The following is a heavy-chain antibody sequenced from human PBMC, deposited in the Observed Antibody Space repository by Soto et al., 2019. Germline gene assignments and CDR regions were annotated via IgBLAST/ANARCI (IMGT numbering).Heavy chain of an antibody. D-gene: IGHD2-15*01. J-gene: IGHJ5*02. CDR1: GFTFSSYG. Sequence: GGSLILSCAASGFTFSSYGMNWVRQAPGKGLEWVSSISSSSSYIYYADSVKGRFTISRDNSKNTLYLQMNSLRAEDTAVYYCAKIGPRCSGGSCYPNWFDPWGQGTLVTVSS. V-gene: IGHV3-21*01. CDR3: AKIGPRCSGGSCYPNWFDP. CDR2: ISSSSSYI.